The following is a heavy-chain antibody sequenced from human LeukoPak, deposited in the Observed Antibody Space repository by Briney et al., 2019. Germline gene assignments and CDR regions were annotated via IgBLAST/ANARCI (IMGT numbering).Heavy chain of an antibody. Sequence: SETLSLTCTVSGGSISNFYWSWIRQPPGKGLEWIGFTYNSGSTKYNPSLESRVTISVDTSKNQFSLNLRSVTAADTAVYYCAKDSYYDSSGYNYVGNFQHWGQGTLVTVSS. J-gene: IGHJ1*01. CDR1: GGSISNFY. CDR3: AKDSYYDSSGYNYVGNFQH. CDR2: TYNSGST. D-gene: IGHD3-22*01. V-gene: IGHV4-59*01.